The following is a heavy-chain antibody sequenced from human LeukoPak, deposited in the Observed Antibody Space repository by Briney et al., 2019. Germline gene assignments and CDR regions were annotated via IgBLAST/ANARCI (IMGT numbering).Heavy chain of an antibody. CDR3: ARDHNYAFAN. CDR2: IGISSGNT. Sequence: GGSLRLSCAASGFTFSDYSMNWVRQAPGKGREWISYIGISSGNTKYADSVKGRFTISGDNAKNSLYLQMTSLRVEDTAVSYCARDHNYAFANWSQGTLVTVSS. CDR1: GFTFSDYS. D-gene: IGHD1-1*01. V-gene: IGHV3-48*04. J-gene: IGHJ4*02.